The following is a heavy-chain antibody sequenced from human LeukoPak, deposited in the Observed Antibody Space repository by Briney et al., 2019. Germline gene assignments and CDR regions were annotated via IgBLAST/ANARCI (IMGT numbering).Heavy chain of an antibody. D-gene: IGHD6-19*01. CDR3: ARPPSSADTTPFDY. CDR1: GGSISSSSYY. V-gene: IGHV4-39*01. J-gene: IGHJ4*02. CDR2: IYYSGST. Sequence: PSETLSLTCTVSGGSISSSSYYWGWIRQPPGKGLEWIGSIYYSGSTYYNPSLKSRVTISVDTSKNQFSLKLSSVTAADTAVYYCARPPSSADTTPFDYRGQGTLVTVSS.